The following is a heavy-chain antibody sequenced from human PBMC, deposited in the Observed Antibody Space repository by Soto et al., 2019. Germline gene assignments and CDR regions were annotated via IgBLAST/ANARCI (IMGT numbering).Heavy chain of an antibody. Sequence: EVQLLDSGGGLVQPGGALRLSCSASGFIFSSSAMNWVRQAPGKGLEWVSAISGSGGSIYYADSVKGRFTILRDNSKTTLYLQMDSLRAEATAVYYCAKGGGDCLRYGMDVWDQGTTVTVSS. D-gene: IGHD2-21*02. V-gene: IGHV3-23*01. CDR2: ISGSGGSI. J-gene: IGHJ6*02. CDR1: GFIFSSSA. CDR3: AKGGGDCLRYGMDV.